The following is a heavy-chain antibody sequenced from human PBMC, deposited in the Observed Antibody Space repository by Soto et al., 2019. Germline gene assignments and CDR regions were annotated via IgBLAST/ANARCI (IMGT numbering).Heavy chain of an antibody. J-gene: IGHJ4*02. CDR3: ARQGGHCFDF. Sequence: HGESLKISCKGSGYRFSNSWIGWVRQMPGKGLEWMGVIYPGDSDTRYSPSFQGQATISVDKSISTAFLQWSSLKASDTAMYYCARQGGHCFDFWGQGTLVTVS. D-gene: IGHD2-15*01. CDR1: GYRFSNSW. CDR2: IYPGDSDT. V-gene: IGHV5-51*01.